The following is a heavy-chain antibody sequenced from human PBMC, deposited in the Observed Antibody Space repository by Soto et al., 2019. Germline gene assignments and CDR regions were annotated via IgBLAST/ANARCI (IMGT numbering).Heavy chain of an antibody. CDR1: GFTFSSYG. Sequence: QVQLVESGGGVVQPGRSLRLSCAASGFTFSSYGMHWVGQAPGKGLEWVAVISYDGSNKYYADSVKGRFTISRDNSKNTLYLQMNSLRAEDTAVYYCAKGLGSSSSSGHWGQGTLVTVSS. J-gene: IGHJ4*02. CDR3: AKGLGSSSSSGH. CDR2: ISYDGSNK. D-gene: IGHD6-6*01. V-gene: IGHV3-30*18.